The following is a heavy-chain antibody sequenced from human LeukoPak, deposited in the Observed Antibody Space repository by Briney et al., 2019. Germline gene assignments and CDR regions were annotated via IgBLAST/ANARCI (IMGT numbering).Heavy chain of an antibody. CDR3: ARLKFYDSTGYSPGYYMDV. D-gene: IGHD3-22*01. V-gene: IGHV4-4*07. CDR2: IYPTGNT. CDR1: GGAIISYY. Sequence: SETLSLICSVSGGAIISYYWSWIRQPAGKGPEWIGRIYPTGNTDYNPSLKTRVTMSTDLSKKQFSLRLRSVTAADTAVYYCARLKFYDSTGYSPGYYMDVWGKGTAVTVSS. J-gene: IGHJ6*03.